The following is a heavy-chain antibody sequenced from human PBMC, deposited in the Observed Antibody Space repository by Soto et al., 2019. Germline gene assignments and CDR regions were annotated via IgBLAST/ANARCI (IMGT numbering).Heavy chain of an antibody. J-gene: IGHJ6*02. V-gene: IGHV3-23*01. CDR3: ARDTGLVDPMDV. Sequence: EVQLLESGGGLVQPGGSLRLSCAASGFTFSSYAMSWVRQAPGKGLEWVSAVSIGGDTTYYADSVKGRLNISRDNSKNTQDLQMNSLRAEDTAVYYCARDTGLVDPMDVWGQGTTVTVSS. CDR2: VSIGGDTT. CDR1: GFTFSSYA. D-gene: IGHD3-9*01.